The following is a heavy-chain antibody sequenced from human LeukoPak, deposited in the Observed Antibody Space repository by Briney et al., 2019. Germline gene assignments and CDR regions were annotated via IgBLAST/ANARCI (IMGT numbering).Heavy chain of an antibody. V-gene: IGHV3-53*01. D-gene: IGHD6-6*01. CDR1: GFTVSSNY. CDR3: ARVAARPRYYYYYGMDV. J-gene: IGHJ6*02. Sequence: GGSLRLSCAASGFTVSSNYMSWVRQSPGKGLEWVSVIYSGGSTYYEDSVKGRFTISRDNSKNTLYLQMNSLRAEDTAVYYCARVAARPRYYYYYGMDVWGQGTTVTVSS. CDR2: IYSGGST.